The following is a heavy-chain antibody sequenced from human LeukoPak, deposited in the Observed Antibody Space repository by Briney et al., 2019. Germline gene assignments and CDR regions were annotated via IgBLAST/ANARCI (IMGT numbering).Heavy chain of an antibody. Sequence: SVKVSCKASGYTFTSYGISWVRQAPGQGLEWMGWISAYNGNTNYAQKLQGRVTMTTDTSTSTAYMELRSLRSDDTAVYYCARGLKEYSYGLDAFDIWGQGTMVTVSS. CDR3: ARGLKEYSYGLDAFDI. V-gene: IGHV1-18*04. CDR1: GYTFTSYG. D-gene: IGHD5-18*01. J-gene: IGHJ3*02. CDR2: ISAYNGNT.